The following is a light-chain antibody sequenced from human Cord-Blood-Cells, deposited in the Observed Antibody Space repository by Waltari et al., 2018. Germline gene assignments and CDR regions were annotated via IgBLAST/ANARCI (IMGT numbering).Light chain of an antibody. V-gene: IGKV1-39*01. CDR2: AAS. CDR1: QSISSY. Sequence: DIQMTQSPSSLSASVGDRVTITCRASQSISSYLNWYQQKPGKAPKLLIYAASSLQSGGPARFSGSRAGTHFTLTISSLQPEDFATYYCQQSYSTPLTFGGGTKVEIK. CDR3: QQSYSTPLT. J-gene: IGKJ4*01.